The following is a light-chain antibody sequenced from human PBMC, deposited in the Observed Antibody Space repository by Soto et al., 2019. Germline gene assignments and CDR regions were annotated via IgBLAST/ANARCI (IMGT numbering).Light chain of an antibody. CDR3: QQYGSWT. V-gene: IGKV3-20*01. CDR1: QTISSNY. CDR2: GTS. Sequence: EIVLTQSPGTLSVSPGERATLSCRASQTISSNYLAWYQQKPGQAPSLLIDGTSSRATGIPDRFSGSGSGTDFTLTISRLEPEDSAIYYCQQYGSWTFGQGTKVEIK. J-gene: IGKJ1*01.